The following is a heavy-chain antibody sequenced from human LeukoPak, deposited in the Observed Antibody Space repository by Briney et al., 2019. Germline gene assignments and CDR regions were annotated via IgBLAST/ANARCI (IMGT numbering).Heavy chain of an antibody. CDR3: VREARGYHYTYFDY. V-gene: IGHV3-13*01. CDR1: GFTLSSHD. J-gene: IGHJ4*02. Sequence: PGGSLRLSCTASGFTLSSHDMHWVRQTTGEGLQWVAAIASGFQTFYAGSVKGRFTVSREDAKKSLYLQMNSLRAGDTAVYYCVREARGYHYTYFDYWGQGTLVTVSS. D-gene: IGHD5-18*01. CDR2: IASGFQT.